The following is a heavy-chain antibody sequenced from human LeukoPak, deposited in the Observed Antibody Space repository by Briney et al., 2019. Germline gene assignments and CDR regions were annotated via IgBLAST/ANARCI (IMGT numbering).Heavy chain of an antibody. Sequence: GSLRLSCAASGFTFSSYAMSWVRQAPGKGLEWVSAISGSGGSTYYADSVKGRFTISRDNSKNTLYLQMNSLRAEDTAVYYCAKPISSGWYPPTSGSYYFDYWGQGTLVTVSS. D-gene: IGHD6-19*01. CDR1: GFTFSSYA. CDR3: AKPISSGWYPPTSGSYYFDY. J-gene: IGHJ4*02. CDR2: ISGSGGST. V-gene: IGHV3-23*01.